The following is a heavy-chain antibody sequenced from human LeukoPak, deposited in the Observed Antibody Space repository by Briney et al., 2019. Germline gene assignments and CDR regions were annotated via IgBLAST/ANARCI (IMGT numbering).Heavy chain of an antibody. CDR1: GITLSNYG. CDR2: ISGSGGST. D-gene: IGHD2-21*01. V-gene: IGHV3-23*01. J-gene: IGHJ4*02. Sequence: GGSLRLSCAVSGITLSNYGMSWVRQAPGKGLEWVAGISGSGGSTNYADSVKGRFTISRDSPKNTLFLQMNSLRAEDTAVYFCAKRGVVIRVILVGFHREAYYFDSWGQGALVTVSS. CDR3: AKRGVVIRVILVGFHREAYYFDS.